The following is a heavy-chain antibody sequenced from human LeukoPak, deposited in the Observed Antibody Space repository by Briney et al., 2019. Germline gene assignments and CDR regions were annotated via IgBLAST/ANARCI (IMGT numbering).Heavy chain of an antibody. D-gene: IGHD6-13*01. CDR1: GGSISSSSYY. J-gene: IGHJ5*02. CDR3: ARLLAGYSSP. V-gene: IGHV4-39*01. Sequence: PSETLSLTCTVSGGSISSSSYYWGWIRQPPGKGLEWIGSIYYSGSTYYNPSLKSRVTISVDTSKNQFSLKLSSVTAADTAVYYCARLLAGYSSPWGQGTLVTVSS. CDR2: IYYSGST.